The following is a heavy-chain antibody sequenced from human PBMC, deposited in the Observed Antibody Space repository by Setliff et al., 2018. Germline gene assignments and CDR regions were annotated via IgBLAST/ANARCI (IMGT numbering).Heavy chain of an antibody. D-gene: IGHD6-13*01. CDR3: ARECYSSSWYGDYYYYYGMDV. V-gene: IGHV1-24*01. J-gene: IGHJ6*02. CDR2: FDPEDGET. Sequence: ASVKVSCKVSGYRLIEVSMHWVRQAPGKGLEWMGGFDPEDGETIYAQKFQGRVTMTRNTSISTAYMELSSLRSEDTAVYYCARECYSSSWYGDYYYYYGMDVWGQGTTVTVSS. CDR1: GYRLIEVS.